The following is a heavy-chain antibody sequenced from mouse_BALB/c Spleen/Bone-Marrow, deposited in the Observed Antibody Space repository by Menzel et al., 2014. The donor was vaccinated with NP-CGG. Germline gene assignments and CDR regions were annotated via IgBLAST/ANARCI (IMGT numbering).Heavy chain of an antibody. CDR1: GYTFTSYF. V-gene: IGHV1-14*01. Sequence: EVHLQQSGPELVKPGASVKMSCKASGYTFTSYFMHWVKQRPGQGLEWIGYINPYNDGTKYNEKFKGKATLTSDKSSSTAYMELSSLTSEDSAVYYCTRIYYDYDGVWFAYWGQGTLVTVSA. CDR2: INPYNDGT. CDR3: TRIYYDYDGVWFAY. D-gene: IGHD2-4*01. J-gene: IGHJ3*01.